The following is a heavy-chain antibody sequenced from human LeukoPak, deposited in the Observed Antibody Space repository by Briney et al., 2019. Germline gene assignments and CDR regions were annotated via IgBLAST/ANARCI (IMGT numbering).Heavy chain of an antibody. J-gene: IGHJ5*02. D-gene: IGHD2-2*01. Sequence: SETLSLTCAVYGGSFSGYYWSWIRQPPGKGLEWIGEINHSGSTNYNPSLKSRVTISVDTPKNQFSLKLSSVTAADTAVYYCARHPLGYCSSTSCYARSWFDPWGQGTLVTVSS. CDR1: GGSFSGYY. CDR2: INHSGST. V-gene: IGHV4-34*01. CDR3: ARHPLGYCSSTSCYARSWFDP.